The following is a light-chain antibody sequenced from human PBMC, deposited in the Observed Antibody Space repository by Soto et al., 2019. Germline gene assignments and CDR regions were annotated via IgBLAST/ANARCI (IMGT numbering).Light chain of an antibody. CDR2: GAC. V-gene: IGKV3-20*01. CDR1: QTVNSRY. CDR3: QQFDDSRPAFT. J-gene: IGKJ2*01. Sequence: ESVLTQSPGTLSLSPGERATLSCRASQTVNSRYLTWYQHKPGQAPRLLIYGACIRATGIPDRFSGSRSGADFSLTITRLEPEDSAVYYCQQFDDSRPAFTFGQGTKLEI.